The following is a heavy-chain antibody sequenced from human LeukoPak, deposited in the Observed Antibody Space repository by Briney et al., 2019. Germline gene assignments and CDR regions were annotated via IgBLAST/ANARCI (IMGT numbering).Heavy chain of an antibody. J-gene: IGHJ4*02. CDR3: ARVPRGYSYGYFDY. D-gene: IGHD5-18*01. CDR2: INHSGST. Sequence: ETLSLTCAVYGGSFSGYYWSWIRQPPGKGLEWIGEINHSGSTNYNPSLKSRVTISVDTSKNQFSLKLSSVTAADTAVYYCARVPRGYSYGYFDYWGQGTLVTVSS. CDR1: GGSFSGYY. V-gene: IGHV4-34*01.